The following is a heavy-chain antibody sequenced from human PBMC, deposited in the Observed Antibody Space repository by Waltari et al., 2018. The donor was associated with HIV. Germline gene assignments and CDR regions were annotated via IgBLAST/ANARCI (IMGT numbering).Heavy chain of an antibody. D-gene: IGHD3-10*01. Sequence: QVTLTESGPVLVIPTETLTLTCTVSGFSLSNARMGVSWIRQPPGKALEWLAHIFSNDEKSYSTSLRSRLTISKDTSKSQVALTMTYMDPVDTSTYYCARRRDGIRVYGSGYYFDYWGQGTLVTVSS. J-gene: IGHJ4*02. CDR2: IFSNDEK. CDR1: GFSLSNARMG. V-gene: IGHV2-26*01. CDR3: ARRRDGIRVYGSGYYFDY.